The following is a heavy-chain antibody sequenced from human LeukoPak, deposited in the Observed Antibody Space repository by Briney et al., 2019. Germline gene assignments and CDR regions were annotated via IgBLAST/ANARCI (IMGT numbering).Heavy chain of an antibody. CDR3: ARGTAAGI. D-gene: IGHD6-13*01. V-gene: IGHV4-39*01. J-gene: IGHJ4*02. Sequence: SETLSLTCTVSGGSISSSSHFWGWIRQPPGKGLEWIGNIYYSGSTYYNPSLKSRVTISVDTSKNQFSLKLSSVTAADTAVYYCARGTAAGIWGQGTLVTVSS. CDR2: IYYSGST. CDR1: GGSISSSSHF.